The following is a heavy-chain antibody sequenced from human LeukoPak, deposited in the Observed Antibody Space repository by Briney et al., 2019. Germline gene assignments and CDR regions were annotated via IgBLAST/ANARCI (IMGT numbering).Heavy chain of an antibody. CDR3: ARRRVAGTSDD. V-gene: IGHV4-59*08. D-gene: IGHD6-19*01. Sequence: SETLSLTCTVSGGSMSNYYWSWIRQPPGKGLEWIGYIYYSGSTNYNPSLKSRVTISLDTSKNQFSLKLSSVTAADTAVYYCARRRVAGTSDDWGQGTLVTVSS. CDR1: GGSMSNYY. CDR2: IYYSGST. J-gene: IGHJ4*02.